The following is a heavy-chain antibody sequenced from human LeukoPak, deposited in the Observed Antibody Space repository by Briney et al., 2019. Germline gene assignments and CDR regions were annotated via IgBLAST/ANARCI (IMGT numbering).Heavy chain of an antibody. V-gene: IGHV4-34*01. D-gene: IGHD3-22*01. CDR1: GGSFSGYY. Sequence: SETLSLTCAVYGGSFSGYYWSWIRQPPGKGLEWIGEINHSGSTNYNPSLKSRVTISVDTSKNQFSLKLSSVTAADTAVYYCARGPGYYDSSGYYEAWGQGTLVTVSS. CDR2: INHSGST. CDR3: ARGPGYYDSSGYYEA. J-gene: IGHJ5*02.